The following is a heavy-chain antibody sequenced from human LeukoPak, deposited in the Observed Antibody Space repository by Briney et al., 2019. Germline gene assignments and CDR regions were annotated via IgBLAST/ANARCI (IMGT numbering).Heavy chain of an antibody. Sequence: SETLSLTCTVSGGSISSSSYYWGWIRQPPGKGLEWIGSIYYSGSTYYNPSLKSRVTISVDTSKNQFSLKLSSVTAADTAVYYCARSYYYDSSGYQPLDYWGQGTLVTVSS. CDR3: ARSYYYDSSGYQPLDY. V-gene: IGHV4-39*07. J-gene: IGHJ4*02. CDR1: GGSISSSSYY. CDR2: IYYSGST. D-gene: IGHD3-22*01.